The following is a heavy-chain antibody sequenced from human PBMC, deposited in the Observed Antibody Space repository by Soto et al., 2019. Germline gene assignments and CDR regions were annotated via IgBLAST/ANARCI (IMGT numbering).Heavy chain of an antibody. CDR2: IDPSDSQT. CDR1: GYSFDRYW. Sequence: PGESLKISCQGSGYSFDRYWITLVRQKPGKGPEWMGRIDPSDSQTYYSPSFRGHVTISVTKSITTVFLQWSSLRASDTAMYYCARQIYDSDTGPNFQYYFDSWGHGTPVTVSS. D-gene: IGHD3-22*01. CDR3: ARQIYDSDTGPNFQYYFDS. J-gene: IGHJ4*01. V-gene: IGHV5-10-1*01.